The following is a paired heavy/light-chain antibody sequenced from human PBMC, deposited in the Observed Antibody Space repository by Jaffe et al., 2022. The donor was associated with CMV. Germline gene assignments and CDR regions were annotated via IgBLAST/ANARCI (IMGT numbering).Light chain of an antibody. J-gene: IGKJ4*01. CDR1: QSISRY. V-gene: IGKV1-39*01. CDR3: QQTYSTPLT. Sequence: DIQMTQSPSSLSASVGDRVTITCRASQSISRYLNWYQQKPGKAPKLLIYAASNLQNGVSSRFSGSGSGTDFTLTISSHQPEDFATYYCQQTYSTPLTFGGGTKVDI. CDR2: AAS.
Heavy chain of an antibody. CDR2: IDPSRGST. J-gene: IGHJ4*02. CDR3: ARDYSGSWYSGQYFDY. V-gene: IGHV1-46*01. Sequence: QVQLVQSGAEVKKPGASVKVSCKASGYTFINYYIHWVRQAPGQGHEWMAVIDPSRGSTAHAQNFQGRVTMTSDTSTSTVYMELSSLRSEDTALYYCARDYSGSWYSGQYFDYWGQGTLVTVSS. D-gene: IGHD6-13*01. CDR1: GYTFINYY.